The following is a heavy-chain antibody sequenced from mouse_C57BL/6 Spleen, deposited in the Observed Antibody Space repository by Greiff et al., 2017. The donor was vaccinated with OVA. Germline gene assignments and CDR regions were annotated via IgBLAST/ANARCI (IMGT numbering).Heavy chain of an antibody. J-gene: IGHJ4*01. V-gene: IGHV1-82*01. Sequence: VHLVESGPELVKPGASVKISCKASGYAFSSSWMNWVKQRPGKGLEWIGRIYPGDGDTNYNGKFKGKATLTADKSSSTAYMQLSSLTSEDSAVDFCARDYGSSRYAMDDWGQGTSVTVSS. D-gene: IGHD1-1*01. CDR3: ARDYGSSRYAMDD. CDR1: GYAFSSSW. CDR2: IYPGDGDT.